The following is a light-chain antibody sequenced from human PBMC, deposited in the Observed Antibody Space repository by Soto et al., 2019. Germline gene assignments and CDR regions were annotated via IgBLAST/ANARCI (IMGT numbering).Light chain of an antibody. J-gene: IGKJ4*01. CDR1: QSVSNSS. Sequence: IVLTQSPGTLSLSPGERATLSCRASQSVSNSSLAWYQQKPGQAPSLLIYGASSRATGIPDRFSGSGSGTDFTLTISRLEPEDFAVYYCQQYGSSPPLTFGGGTKVEIK. CDR2: GAS. CDR3: QQYGSSPPLT. V-gene: IGKV3-20*01.